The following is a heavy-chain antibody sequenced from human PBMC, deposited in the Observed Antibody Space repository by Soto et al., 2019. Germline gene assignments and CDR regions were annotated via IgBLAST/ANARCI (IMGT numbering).Heavy chain of an antibody. CDR1: EYCITNYC. V-gene: IGHV5-51*01. Sequence: RGESLETSWEASEYCITNYCISLGRQMPGKGLEWIGIIYLGDSDTRYRTSFQGQVTISADKSISTAYLQWSSLKASDTAMYYCARQCSGGGCYSSLFFYGLDVWGQGTTVTVSS. CDR2: IYLGDSDT. CDR3: ARQCSGGGCYSSLFFYGLDV. J-gene: IGHJ6*02. D-gene: IGHD2-15*01.